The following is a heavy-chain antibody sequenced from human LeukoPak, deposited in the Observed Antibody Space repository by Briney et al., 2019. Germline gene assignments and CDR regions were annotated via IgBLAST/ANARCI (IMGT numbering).Heavy chain of an antibody. CDR3: ARQDRITNSIDAFDI. CDR1: GGSISSHY. J-gene: IGHJ3*02. Sequence: SETLSLTCTVSGGSISSHYWGWIRQPPGKGPEWLGSMYYSGNTYYNPSLRSRVTISVDTSKNQFSLRLSSVTAADTAVYYCARQDRITNSIDAFDIWGQGTMVTVSS. CDR2: MYYSGNT. V-gene: IGHV4-39*07. D-gene: IGHD1-1*01.